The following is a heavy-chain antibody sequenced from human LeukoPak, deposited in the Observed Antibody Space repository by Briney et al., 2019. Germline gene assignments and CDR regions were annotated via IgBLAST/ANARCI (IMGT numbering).Heavy chain of an antibody. V-gene: IGHV3-23*01. CDR1: GFSFSGDA. CDR3: AKGISGYYRPFDY. J-gene: IGHJ4*02. Sequence: GGSLRLSCAASGFSFSGDAMSWVRQAPGKGLEWVSSISGSGSHTYHADSVKGRFTISRDNSKNTLYLQMNSLRAEDTAVYYCAKGISGYYRPFDYWGQGTLVTVSS. D-gene: IGHD3-22*01. CDR2: ISGSGSHT.